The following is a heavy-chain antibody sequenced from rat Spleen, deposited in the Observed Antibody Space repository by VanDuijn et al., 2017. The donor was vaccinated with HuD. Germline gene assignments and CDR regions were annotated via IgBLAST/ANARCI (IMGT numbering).Heavy chain of an antibody. CDR2: IWNTGGT. V-gene: IGHV2-41*01. CDR1: GFSLTSYN. CDR3: ARWALIHTTGIPYWFAY. J-gene: IGHJ3*01. D-gene: IGHD1-9*01. Sequence: QVQLKESGPGLVQPSQTLSLTCTVAGFSLTSYNVHWVRQPPGKGLEWMGVIWNTGGTRYNSALKSRLSISKDTSKSQVFLKMNSLQTEDTAMYFCARWALIHTTGIPYWFAYWGQGTLVTVSS.